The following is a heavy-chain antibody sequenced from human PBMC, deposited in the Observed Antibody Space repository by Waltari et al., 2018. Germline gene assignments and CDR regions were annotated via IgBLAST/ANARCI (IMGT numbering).Heavy chain of an antibody. CDR3: ARASSGGVHY. D-gene: IGHD6-19*01. V-gene: IGHV4-4*07. CDR2: IYTRGST. J-gene: IGHJ4*02. CDR1: GGSISSYY. Sequence: QVQLQESGPGLVKPSETLSLTCTVSGGSISSYYWSGIRQPAGKGLEWSGRIYTRGSTNYNPSIRIRVTMAVDASKNPFSLKLGCVTAADTAVYYCARASSGGVHYWGQGTLVTVSS.